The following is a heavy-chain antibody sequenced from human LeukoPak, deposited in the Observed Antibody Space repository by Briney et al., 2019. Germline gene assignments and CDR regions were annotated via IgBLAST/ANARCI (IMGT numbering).Heavy chain of an antibody. V-gene: IGHV4-61*08. CDR2: IYYSGST. D-gene: IGHD3-16*01. CDR1: GGSVSSGGYY. CDR3: ATTFGKGNY. J-gene: IGHJ4*02. Sequence: PSETLSLTCTVSGGSVSSGGYYWSWIRQPPGKGLEWIGYIYYSGSTNYNPSLKSRVTISVDTSKNQFSLKLSSVTAADTALYYCATTFGKGNYWGQGTLVTVSS.